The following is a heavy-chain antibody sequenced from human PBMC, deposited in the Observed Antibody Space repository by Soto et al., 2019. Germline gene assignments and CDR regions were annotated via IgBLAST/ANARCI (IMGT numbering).Heavy chain of an antibody. Sequence: SETQRDRWTVACGSISGVGDCRIWISQQPGMGLEWIGYIYYSGSTYYNLCHKSRVTISVDTSKNQFSLKLSFVTSADTAVYYFASLASSGYYYYYYGRAVWGKGTTVTVSS. D-gene: IGHD3-22*01. V-gene: IGHV4-31*02. CDR1: CGSISGVGDC. J-gene: IGHJ6*04. CDR3: ASLASSGYYYYYYGRAV. CDR2: IYYSGST.